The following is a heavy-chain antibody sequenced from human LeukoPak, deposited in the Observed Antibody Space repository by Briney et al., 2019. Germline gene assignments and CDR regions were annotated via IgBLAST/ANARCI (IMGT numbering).Heavy chain of an antibody. V-gene: IGHV4-30-2*01. CDR1: GGSISSGGYY. D-gene: IGHD3-3*01. J-gene: IGHJ5*02. CDR3: ARVPTISGVGGVDP. Sequence: SETLSLTCTVSGGSISSGGYYWSWIRQPPGKGLEWIGYIYHSGSTYYNPSLKSRVTISVDRSKNQFSLKLSSVTAADTAVYYCARVPTISGVGGVDPWGQGTLVTVSS. CDR2: IYHSGST.